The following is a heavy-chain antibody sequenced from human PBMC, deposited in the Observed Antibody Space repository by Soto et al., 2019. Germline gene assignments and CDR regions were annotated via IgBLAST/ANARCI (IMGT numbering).Heavy chain of an antibody. J-gene: IGHJ6*02. V-gene: IGHV4-59*01. CDR1: GGSISSYY. D-gene: IGHD3-22*01. CDR2: IYYSGST. Sequence: KSSETLSLTCTVSGGSISSYYWSWIRQPPGKGLEWIGYIYYSGSTNYNPSLKSRVTISVDTSKNQFSLKLSSVTAADTAVYYCARGYDSSGYYFGYYYYGMDVWGQGTTVTVS. CDR3: ARGYDSSGYYFGYYYYGMDV.